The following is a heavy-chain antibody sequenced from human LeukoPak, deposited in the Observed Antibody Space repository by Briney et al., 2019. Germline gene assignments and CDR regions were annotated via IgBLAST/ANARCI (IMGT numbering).Heavy chain of an antibody. CDR3: ARRAGDHYYFDY. D-gene: IGHD7-27*01. CDR1: GYIFTSYY. J-gene: IGHJ4*02. V-gene: IGHV1-46*01. Sequence: ASVTVSCKASGYIFTSYYMHWVRQAPGQGLEWMGIINPSSGSTSYAQKFQDRVKMTRDTSRSTVYMELSSLRSEDTAVYYCARRAGDHYYFDYWGQGTLVTVSS. CDR2: INPSSGST.